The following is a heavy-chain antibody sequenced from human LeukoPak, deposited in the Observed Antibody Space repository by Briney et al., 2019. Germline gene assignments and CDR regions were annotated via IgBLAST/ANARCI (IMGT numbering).Heavy chain of an antibody. J-gene: IGHJ5*02. CDR2: ISGSGGST. V-gene: IGHV3-23*01. D-gene: IGHD5-18*01. Sequence: GGSLRLSCAASGFTFSSYAMSWVRQAPGKGLEWVSAISGSGGSTYYADSVKGRFTISRDNSKNTLYLQMNSLRVEDTAIYYFAKDQHGYQRPVDTWGQGTLVTVSS. CDR1: GFTFSSYA. CDR3: AKDQHGYQRPVDT.